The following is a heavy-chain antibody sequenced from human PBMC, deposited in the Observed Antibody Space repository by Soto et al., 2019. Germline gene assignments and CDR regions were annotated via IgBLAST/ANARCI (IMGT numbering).Heavy chain of an antibody. D-gene: IGHD2-2*01. CDR1: GFTFSSYA. J-gene: IGHJ4*02. CDR3: AKDEDIVVEPYYFDY. CDR2: ISGSGGST. V-gene: IGHV3-23*01. Sequence: EVQLLESGGGLVQPGGSLRLSCAASGFTFSSYAMSWVRQAPGKGLEWVSAISGSGGSTYYADSVKGRFTISRDNSKNRLYLQMNSLRAEDTAVYYCAKDEDIVVEPYYFDYWGQGTLVTVSS.